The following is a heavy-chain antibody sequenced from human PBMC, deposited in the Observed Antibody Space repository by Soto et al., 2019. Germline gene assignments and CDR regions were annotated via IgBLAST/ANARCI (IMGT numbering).Heavy chain of an antibody. J-gene: IGHJ4*02. CDR2: IIPIFGTA. CDR3: PRAVGAPLVSHYYGS. D-gene: IGHD3-16*01. V-gene: IGHV1-69*13. CDR1: GCAFSSYP. Sequence: AAVEVSCKASGCAFSSYPISWLIQAPGQELEWMGVIIPIFGTANYAQKLQGRVTITADESTSTAYMELSSLRSEDTAVYYCPRAVGAPLVSHYYGSWCKVSLGTVSS.